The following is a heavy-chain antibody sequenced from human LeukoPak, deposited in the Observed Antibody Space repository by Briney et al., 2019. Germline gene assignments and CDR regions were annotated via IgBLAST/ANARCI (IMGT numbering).Heavy chain of an antibody. D-gene: IGHD5-24*01. CDR2: IYHSGST. CDR3: AKDYVSGDGYWDFDY. J-gene: IGHJ4*02. V-gene: IGHV4-30-2*01. CDR1: GGSISSGGYY. Sequence: SQTLSLTCTVSGGSISSGGYYWSWIRQPPGKGLEWIGYIYHSGSTYYNPSLKSRVTISVDRSKNQFSLKLSSVTAADTAVYYCAKDYVSGDGYWDFDYWGQGTLVTVSS.